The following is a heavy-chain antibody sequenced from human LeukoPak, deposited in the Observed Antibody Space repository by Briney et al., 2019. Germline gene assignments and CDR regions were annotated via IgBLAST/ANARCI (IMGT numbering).Heavy chain of an antibody. CDR1: GFTVSSNS. Sequence: PGGSLRLSCTVSGFTVSSNSMSWVRQAQGKGVEWVSFIYSDNTHYSDSVKGRFTISRDNSKNTLYLQMNSLRAEDTAVYYCARRAGAYSHPYDYWGQGTLVTVSS. CDR3: ARRAGAYSHPYDY. V-gene: IGHV3-53*01. D-gene: IGHD4/OR15-4a*01. J-gene: IGHJ4*02. CDR2: IYSDNT.